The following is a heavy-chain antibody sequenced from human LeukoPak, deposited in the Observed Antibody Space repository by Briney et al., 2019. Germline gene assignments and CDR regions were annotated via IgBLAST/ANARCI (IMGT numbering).Heavy chain of an antibody. CDR3: AKDHHETYYGYLQQ. J-gene: IGHJ1*01. V-gene: IGHV3-23*01. CDR2: VSGSGAAA. CDR1: GFTFRSYA. Sequence: GGSLRLSCAASGFTFRSYAMSWVRQAPGKGLEWVSGVSGSGAAAYYADSVKGRSTISRDNSKNTLYLQMSSLRADDMAIYYCAKDHHETYYGYLQQWGQGTLVTVSS. D-gene: IGHD1-26*01.